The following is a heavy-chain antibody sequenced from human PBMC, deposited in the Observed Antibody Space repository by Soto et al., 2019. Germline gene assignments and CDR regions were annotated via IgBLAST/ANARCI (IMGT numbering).Heavy chain of an antibody. CDR3: ARDDEGGSDCDLGY. D-gene: IGHD1-26*01. V-gene: IGHV3-30-3*01. Sequence: QVQLVESGGGVVQPGRSLRLSCAVSGFTFSSHAMHWVRQAPGKGLECVTLISSDGSNKYYADSVKGRFTTSRDNSNNTMYLQMNSLRVEDTAVYYCARDDEGGSDCDLGYWGQGALVTVSS. CDR2: ISSDGSNK. CDR1: GFTFSSHA. J-gene: IGHJ4*02.